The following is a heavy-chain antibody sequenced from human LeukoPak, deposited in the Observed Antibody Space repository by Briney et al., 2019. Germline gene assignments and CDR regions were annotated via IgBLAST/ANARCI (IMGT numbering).Heavy chain of an antibody. J-gene: IGHJ6*03. CDR2: IYTSGST. CDR3: ARRGSIAGYYYMDV. CDR1: GGSITSGTYY. D-gene: IGHD6-6*01. Sequence: PSETLSLTCTVSGGSITSGTYYWSWIRQPAGKGLEWIGRIYTSGSTKYNPSLESRVTISVDTSKNQFSLSLSSVTAADTAVYYCARRGSIAGYYYMDVWGKGTTVTVSS. V-gene: IGHV4-61*02.